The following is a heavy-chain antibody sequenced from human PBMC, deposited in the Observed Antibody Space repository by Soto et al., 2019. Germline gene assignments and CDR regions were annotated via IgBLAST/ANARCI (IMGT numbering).Heavy chain of an antibody. J-gene: IGHJ4*02. CDR3: AREPATAKPEGVDF. Sequence: VPSVKVSCKASGYTFSDYYIHWVRQAPGQGLEWMGWINPNSGGTKYAPKFQGGVTMTRDTSITTAYMELSRLRSGDTAVYYCAREPATAKPEGVDFWGQGTLVTVSS. CDR1: GYTFSDYY. CDR2: INPNSGGT. V-gene: IGHV1-2*02. D-gene: IGHD1-1*01.